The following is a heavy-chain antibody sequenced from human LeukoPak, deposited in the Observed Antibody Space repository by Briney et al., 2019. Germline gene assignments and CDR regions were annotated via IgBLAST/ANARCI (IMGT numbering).Heavy chain of an antibody. Sequence: ASVTVSCKASGGTFSSYAISWVRQAPGQGLEWMGIINPSGGSTSYAQKFQGRVTMTRDTSTSTVYMELSSLRSEDTAVYYCASLSIVGATGPMDYWGQGTLVTVSS. CDR2: INPSGGST. V-gene: IGHV1-46*01. CDR3: ASLSIVGATGPMDY. J-gene: IGHJ4*02. D-gene: IGHD1-26*01. CDR1: GGTFSSYA.